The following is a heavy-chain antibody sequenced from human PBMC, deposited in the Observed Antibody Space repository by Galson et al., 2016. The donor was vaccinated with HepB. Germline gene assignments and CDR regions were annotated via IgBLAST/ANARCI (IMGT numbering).Heavy chain of an antibody. Sequence: PALVKPTQTLTLTCSVSGFSLSTAGVGVGWIRQPPGKALEWLALVYWDDDKRYSPSLKRRLTIARDTSKNQVVLTMTNMGPVDTGTYYCAQARPDFYNNSGYHLFDYWGQGTLVTVSS. V-gene: IGHV2-5*02. J-gene: IGHJ4*02. CDR2: VYWDDDK. D-gene: IGHD3-22*01. CDR1: GFSLSTAGVG. CDR3: AQARPDFYNNSGYHLFDY.